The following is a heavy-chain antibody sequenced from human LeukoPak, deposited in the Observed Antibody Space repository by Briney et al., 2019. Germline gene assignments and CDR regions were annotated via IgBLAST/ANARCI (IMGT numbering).Heavy chain of an antibody. CDR1: GGSISSSSYY. J-gene: IGHJ5*02. CDR3: ARHDGTYSFNWFDP. Sequence: SETLSLTCTVSGGSISSSSYYWGWIRQPPGKGLEWIGSIYYSGSTYYNPSLKSRVTISVDTSKNQFSLKLSSVTAADKAVYYCARHDGTYSFNWFDPWGQGTLVTVSS. V-gene: IGHV4-39*01. CDR2: IYYSGST. D-gene: IGHD6-13*01.